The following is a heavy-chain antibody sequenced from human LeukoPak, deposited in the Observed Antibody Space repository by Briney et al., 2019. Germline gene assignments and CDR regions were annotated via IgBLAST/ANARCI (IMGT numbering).Heavy chain of an antibody. J-gene: IGHJ5*02. V-gene: IGHV3-30-3*01. CDR1: GFTFSSYA. D-gene: IGHD3-3*01. CDR3: ARDVRFFYSNGFDP. CDR2: ISYDGSNK. Sequence: GGSLRLSCAASGFTFSSYAMHWVRQAPGKGLEWVAVISYDGSNKYYADSVKGRFTISRDNSKNTLYLQMNSLRAEDTAVYYCARDVRFFYSNGFDPWGQGTLVTVSS.